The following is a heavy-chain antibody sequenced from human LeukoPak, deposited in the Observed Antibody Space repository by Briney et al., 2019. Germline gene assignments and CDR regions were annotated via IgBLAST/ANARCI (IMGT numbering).Heavy chain of an antibody. Sequence: SETLSLTCAVSGYSISSGYYWGWIRQPPGKGLEWIGYIYYSGSTYYNPSLKSRVTISVDTSKNQSSLKLSSVTAADTAVYYCARGYSSGWFADFDYWGQGTLVTVSS. CDR3: ARGYSSGWFADFDY. CDR1: GYSISSGYY. J-gene: IGHJ4*02. D-gene: IGHD6-19*01. V-gene: IGHV4-30-4*08. CDR2: IYYSGST.